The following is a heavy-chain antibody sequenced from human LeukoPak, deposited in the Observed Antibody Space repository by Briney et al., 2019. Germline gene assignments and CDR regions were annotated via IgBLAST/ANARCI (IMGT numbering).Heavy chain of an antibody. J-gene: IGHJ4*02. D-gene: IGHD3-16*01. V-gene: IGHV1-69*05. CDR3: ARDGSGGG. CDR1: RVTFSSYA. CDR2: IILIFGTA. Sequence: ASVRFSSKASRVTFSSYAISWVRQAPGQGLEWMGGIILIFGTAKYAQKFQGRVTITTDESTSTDYMELSSVRPEDKDVYYCARDGSGGGWGQGTLVTVSS.